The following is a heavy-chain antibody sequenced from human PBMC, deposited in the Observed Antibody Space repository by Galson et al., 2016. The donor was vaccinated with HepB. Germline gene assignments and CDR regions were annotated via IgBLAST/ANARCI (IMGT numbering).Heavy chain of an antibody. V-gene: IGHV3-9*01. Sequence: SLRLSCAASGFTFGNYAMHWVRQAPGKGPEWVSGIYWNSGNIGYADSVKGRFTISRDNAKNSLYLQMSSLRPEDTAFYYCAKMELSTAGHFEYWGQGTLVTVSS. J-gene: IGHJ4*02. D-gene: IGHD6-13*01. CDR3: AKMELSTAGHFEY. CDR2: IYWNSGNI. CDR1: GFTFGNYA.